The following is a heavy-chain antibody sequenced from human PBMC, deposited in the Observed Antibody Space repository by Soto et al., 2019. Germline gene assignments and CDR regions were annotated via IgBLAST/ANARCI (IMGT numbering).Heavy chain of an antibody. CDR3: ARLLIVVVPAATNNWFDP. D-gene: IGHD2-2*01. J-gene: IGHJ5*02. Sequence: ASVKVSCKASGYTFTSYGISWVRQAPGQGLEWMRWISAYNGNTNYAQKLQGRVTMTTDTSTSTAYMELRSLRSDDTAVYYCARLLIVVVPAATNNWFDPWGQGTLVTVSS. CDR2: ISAYNGNT. CDR1: GYTFTSYG. V-gene: IGHV1-18*01.